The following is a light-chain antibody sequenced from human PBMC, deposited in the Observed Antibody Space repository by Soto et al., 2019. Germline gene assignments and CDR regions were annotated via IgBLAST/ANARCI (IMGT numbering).Light chain of an antibody. CDR1: QSLVHKNGNTY. CDR3: MQGTQWPPYT. V-gene: IGKV2-30*02. CDR2: KVS. J-gene: IGKJ2*01. Sequence: DVVMTQSPLSLPVTLGQPASISCRSSQSLVHKNGNTYLNWFHQRPGQSPRRLIYKVSNRDSGVPDRFSGSGSGPDLTLRISRVEAEDVGVYYCMQGTQWPPYTFGQGTKLEIK.